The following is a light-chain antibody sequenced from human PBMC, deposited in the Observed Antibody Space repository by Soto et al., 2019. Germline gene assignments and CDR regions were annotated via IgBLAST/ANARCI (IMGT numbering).Light chain of an antibody. CDR2: DVS. Sequence: QSALTQPASVSGSPGQSITISCTGTSSDVGGYNYVSWYQHHPGKAPKYIIYDVSSRPSGVSNRFSGSKSGNTASLTISGLQAEDEADYYCSSYTAGTTLEVFGGGTKL. CDR1: SSDVGGYNY. V-gene: IGLV2-14*03. CDR3: SSYTAGTTLEV. J-gene: IGLJ2*01.